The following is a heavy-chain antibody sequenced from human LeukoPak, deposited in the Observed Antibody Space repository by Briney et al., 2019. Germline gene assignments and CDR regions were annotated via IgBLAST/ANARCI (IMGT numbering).Heavy chain of an antibody. CDR1: GFTFSGSA. D-gene: IGHD6-13*01. Sequence: GGSLRLSCAASGFTFSGSAMHWVRQASGKGLEWVGRIRSKANSYATAYTASVKGRFTISRDDSKNTAYLQMNSLKTEDTAVYYCTSLLSSSWYGFDIWGQGTTVTVSS. V-gene: IGHV3-73*01. CDR2: IRSKANSYAT. J-gene: IGHJ3*02. CDR3: TSLLSSSWYGFDI.